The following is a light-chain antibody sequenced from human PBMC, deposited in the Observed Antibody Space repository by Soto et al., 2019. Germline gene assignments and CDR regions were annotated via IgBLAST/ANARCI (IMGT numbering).Light chain of an antibody. J-gene: IGLJ1*01. CDR1: SSDVGAYNY. Sequence: QSALTQPASVSGSPGQSITISCTGTSSDVGAYNYVSWYQQHPGKAPKLMIYDVSHRPSGVSHRFSGSKSGNTASLTISALQAEDEADYYCGSYTTSSNYVFGTGTKLIVL. V-gene: IGLV2-14*01. CDR2: DVS. CDR3: GSYTTSSNYV.